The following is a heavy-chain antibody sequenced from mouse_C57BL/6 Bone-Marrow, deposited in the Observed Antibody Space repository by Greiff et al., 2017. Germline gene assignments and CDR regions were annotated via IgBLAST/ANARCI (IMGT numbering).Heavy chain of an antibody. CDR2: IYPRSGNT. Sequence: VQLKESGAELARPGASVKLSCKASGYTFTSYGISWVKQRTGQGLEWIGEIYPRSGNTYYNEKFKGKATLTADKSSSTAYMGLRSLTSEDSAVYFCARSGILEAMDYGGQGNAVTVSS. CDR3: ARSGILEAMDY. V-gene: IGHV1-81*01. CDR1: GYTFTSYG. J-gene: IGHJ4*01. D-gene: IGHD4-1*01.